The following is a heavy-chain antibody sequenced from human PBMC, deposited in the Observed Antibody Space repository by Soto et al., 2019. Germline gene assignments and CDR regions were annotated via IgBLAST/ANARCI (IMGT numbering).Heavy chain of an antibody. CDR2: ISYDGVNK. J-gene: IGHJ6*02. V-gene: IGHV3-30*18. CDR3: AKGLVGYVFGVQDYFFGMDV. D-gene: IGHD1-26*01. Sequence: QVQVVESGGGVVQPGRSLRLSCGASGFNFSTYGMHWVRQAPGKGLEWVAVISYDGVNKYSAGSVRGRFTISRDNSKNTLSLQMNSLRAEDTAVYYCAKGLVGYVFGVQDYFFGMDVWGQGTTVTVSS. CDR1: GFNFSTYG.